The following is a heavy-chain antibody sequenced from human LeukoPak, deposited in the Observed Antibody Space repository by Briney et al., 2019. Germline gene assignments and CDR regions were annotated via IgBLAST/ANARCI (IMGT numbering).Heavy chain of an antibody. D-gene: IGHD2-2*01. Sequence: GESLKVSCKASGYNFGIFGISWVRQAPGQGLEWMGWISADNGNTNYAQNLQGRVTMTTDTSTSTAYMELRSLRSDGTAVYYCARVGVVVPAAWFDPWGQGTLVTVSS. V-gene: IGHV1-18*01. CDR3: ARVGVVVPAAWFDP. CDR1: GYNFGIFG. CDR2: ISADNGNT. J-gene: IGHJ5*02.